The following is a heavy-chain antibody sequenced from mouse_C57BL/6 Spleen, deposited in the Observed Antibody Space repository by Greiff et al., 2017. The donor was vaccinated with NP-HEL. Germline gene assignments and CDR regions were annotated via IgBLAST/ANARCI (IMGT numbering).Heavy chain of an antibody. CDR3: ARDGMYYGNSMDY. CDR2: ISDGGSYT. J-gene: IGHJ4*01. V-gene: IGHV5-4*01. CDR1: GFTFSSYA. Sequence: EVKLMESGGGLVKPGGSLKLSCAASGFTFSSYAMSWVRQTPEKRLEWVATISDGGSYTYYPDNVKGRFTISRDNAKNNLYLQMSHLKSEDTAMYYCARDGMYYGNSMDYWGQGTSVTVS. D-gene: IGHD2-1*01.